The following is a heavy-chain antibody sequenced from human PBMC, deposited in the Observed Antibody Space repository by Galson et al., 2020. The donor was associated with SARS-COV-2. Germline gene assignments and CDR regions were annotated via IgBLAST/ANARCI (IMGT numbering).Heavy chain of an antibody. D-gene: IGHD7-27*01. CDR1: GYTFTGYY. CDR2: INPNSGGT. J-gene: IGHJ5*02. Sequence: ASVNVSFKSSGYTFTGYYMHWVRQAPGQGLDSMGWINPNSGGTNYAQKFQGRVTMTRDTSISTAYMELSGLRSDDPAIYYCARGPNWVNWFEPWGQGTLVTVSS. V-gene: IGHV1-2*02. CDR3: ARGPNWVNWFEP.